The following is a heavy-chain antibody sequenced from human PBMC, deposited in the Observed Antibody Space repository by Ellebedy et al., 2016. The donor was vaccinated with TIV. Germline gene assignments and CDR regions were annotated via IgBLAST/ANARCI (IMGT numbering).Heavy chain of an antibody. CDR2: INQGGSVK. J-gene: IGHJ3*02. Sequence: GESLKIPCGSSGFSFRSYWMTWVRQAPGKGLEWVANINQGGSVKYYVDSVKGRFTISRDNAKNSLYLQMTSLRADDTAVYYCATDGSYGDYLSPTHAFVIWGQGTMVTVSS. CDR3: ATDGSYGDYLSPTHAFVI. V-gene: IGHV3-7*01. CDR1: GFSFRSYW. D-gene: IGHD4-17*01.